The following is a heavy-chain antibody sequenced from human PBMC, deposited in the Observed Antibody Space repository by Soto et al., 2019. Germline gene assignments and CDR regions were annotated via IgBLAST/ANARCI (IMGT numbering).Heavy chain of an antibody. D-gene: IGHD6-13*01. Sequence: QVQLQESGPGLVKPSETLSLTCTVSGGSMSRYYWSWIRQPPGKGLEWIGYIYYSGHTNHNPSLKXRXTXSLXTSKNQFSLKLSSVTAADTAVYYCARGIATTEMDVWGQGTTVTVSS. CDR1: GGSMSRYY. J-gene: IGHJ6*02. CDR3: ARGIATTEMDV. CDR2: IYYSGHT. V-gene: IGHV4-59*01.